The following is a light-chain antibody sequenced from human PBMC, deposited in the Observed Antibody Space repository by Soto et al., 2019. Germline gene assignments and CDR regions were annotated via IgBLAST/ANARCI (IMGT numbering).Light chain of an antibody. CDR3: SSYTSRTPPV. CDR1: SSDVGGDDY. J-gene: IGLJ2*01. CDR2: EVS. V-gene: IGLV2-14*01. Sequence: QSALTQPASVSGSPGQSITMSCTGTSSDVGGDDYVSWYQQHPGEVPRLIIFEVSSRPAWLSNRFSASKHVNTDSLTISGLHDEDDADYYCSSYTSRTPPVFGGGTKLPVL.